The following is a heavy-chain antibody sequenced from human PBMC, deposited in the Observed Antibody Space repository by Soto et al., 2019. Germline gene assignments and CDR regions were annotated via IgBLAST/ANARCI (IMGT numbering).Heavy chain of an antibody. V-gene: IGHV4-31*03. J-gene: IGHJ4*02. Sequence: QVQLQESGPGLVKPSQTLSLTCTVSGGSISSGGYYWSWIRQHPGKGLEWIGYIYYSGSTYYNPSLKSRVTISVYTSKNQFSLNLSSVTAADTAVYYCARGDSSGWFYYFDYWGQGTLVTVSS. CDR1: GGSISSGGYY. CDR2: IYYSGST. D-gene: IGHD6-19*01. CDR3: ARGDSSGWFYYFDY.